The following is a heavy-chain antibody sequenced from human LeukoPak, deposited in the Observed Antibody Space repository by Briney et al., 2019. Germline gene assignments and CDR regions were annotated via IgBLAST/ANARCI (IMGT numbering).Heavy chain of an antibody. D-gene: IGHD1-26*01. V-gene: IGHV3-30*04. CDR2: ISYDGSNK. J-gene: IGHJ4*02. Sequence: PGRSLRLSCAASGFTFSGYAMHWVRQAPGKGLEWVAVISYDGSNKYYADSVKGRFTISRDNSKNTLYLQMNSLRAEDTAVYYCARGWELLDYWGQGTLVTVSS. CDR1: GFTFSGYA. CDR3: ARGWELLDY.